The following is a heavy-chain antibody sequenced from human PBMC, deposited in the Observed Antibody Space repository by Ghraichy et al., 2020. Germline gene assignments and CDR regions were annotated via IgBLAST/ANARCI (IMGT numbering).Heavy chain of an antibody. CDR1: GFTISSNY. Sequence: GGSPRLSCEASGFTISSNYMCWVRQAPGKGLEWVSLIYTGDYTFYADSVKGRFTISRDNSKNTLFLQMDSLRAEDTAVYYCARDREEGGTDYWGQGTLVTVSS. CDR3: ARDREEGGTDY. D-gene: IGHD1-26*01. CDR2: IYTGDYT. V-gene: IGHV3-66*01. J-gene: IGHJ4*02.